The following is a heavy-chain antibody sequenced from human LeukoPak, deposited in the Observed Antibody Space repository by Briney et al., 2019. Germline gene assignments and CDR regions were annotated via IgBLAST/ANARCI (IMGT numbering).Heavy chain of an antibody. CDR2: IYPGDSDT. V-gene: IGHV5-51*01. Sequence: GESLKISCKGSGYSFTSYWIGWVRQMPGKGLEWMGIIYPGDSDTRYSPSFQGQVTISADKSISTAYLQWSSLKASDTAMYYCARHVGVSPPQDIVVTPWGQGTLVTVSS. D-gene: IGHD2-2*01. CDR3: ARHVGVSPPQDIVVTP. J-gene: IGHJ5*02. CDR1: GYSFTSYW.